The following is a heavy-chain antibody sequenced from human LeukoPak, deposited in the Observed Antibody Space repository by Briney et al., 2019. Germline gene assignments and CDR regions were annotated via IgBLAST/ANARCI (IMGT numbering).Heavy chain of an antibody. V-gene: IGHV4-59*01. CDR3: ARGGVLKSVDY. CDR1: GGSFSGYY. D-gene: IGHD3-16*01. CDR2: IYDSGST. Sequence: PSETLSLTCAVYGGSFSGYYRTWIRQPPGKGLEWIGYIYDSGSTYYHPSLKSRVTISVDTSKNQFSLRLSSVTAADTAVYYCARGGVLKSVDYWGQGTLVTVSS. J-gene: IGHJ4*02.